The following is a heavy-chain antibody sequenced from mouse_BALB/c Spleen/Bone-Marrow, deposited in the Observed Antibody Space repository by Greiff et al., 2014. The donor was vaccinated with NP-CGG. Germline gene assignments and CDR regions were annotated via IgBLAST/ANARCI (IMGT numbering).Heavy chain of an antibody. CDR2: INLSTGYT. CDR3: ARDDYDDY. CDR1: GYTFTNYW. J-gene: IGHJ2*01. D-gene: IGHD2-4*01. Sequence: VQLQESGAELAKPGASVKMSCKASGYTFTNYWMHWVKQRPGQGLEWTGYINLSTGYTEYNQKFKDKATLTADKSSSTAYMQLSSLTSEDSAVYYCARDDYDDYWGQGTPLTVSS. V-gene: IGHV1-7*01.